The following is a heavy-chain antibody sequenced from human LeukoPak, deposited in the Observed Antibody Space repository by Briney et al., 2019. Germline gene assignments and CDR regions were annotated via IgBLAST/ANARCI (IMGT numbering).Heavy chain of an antibody. CDR1: GGTFSSYA. Sequence: AASVKVSCKASGGTFSSYAISWVRQAPGQGLEWMGGIIPIFGTANYAQKFQGRVTITADESTSTAYMELSSLRSEDTAVYYCARVERRKELSLFSDAFDIWGQGTMVTVSS. J-gene: IGHJ3*02. D-gene: IGHD3-16*02. CDR3: ARVERRKELSLFSDAFDI. V-gene: IGHV1-69*01. CDR2: IIPIFGTA.